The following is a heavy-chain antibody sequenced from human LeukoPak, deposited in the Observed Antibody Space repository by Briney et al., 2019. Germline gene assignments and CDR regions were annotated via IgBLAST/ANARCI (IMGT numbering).Heavy chain of an antibody. CDR3: TRDVGAGGFDF. D-gene: IGHD1-26*01. Sequence: KSSETLSLTCTVSGGSISTDYWTWIRQPPGKGLEWLGDIYYTGNTRYNPSLESRVTISLDTSKRHFSLKLTSVTAADTATYYCTRDVGAGGFDFWGQGTLVSVSS. V-gene: IGHV4-59*01. CDR1: GGSISTDY. J-gene: IGHJ4*02. CDR2: IYYTGNT.